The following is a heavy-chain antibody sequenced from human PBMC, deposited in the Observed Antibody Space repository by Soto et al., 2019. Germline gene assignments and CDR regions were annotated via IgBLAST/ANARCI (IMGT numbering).Heavy chain of an antibody. D-gene: IGHD5-12*01. CDR2: ISGSGGST. CDR1: GFTFSSYA. Sequence: GGSLRLSCAASGFTFSSYAMSWVRQAPGRGLEWVSAISGSGGSTYYADSVKGRFTISRDNSKNTLYLQMNSLRAEDTAVYYCAKHKYSGYDEISYWGQGTLVTVSS. V-gene: IGHV3-23*01. CDR3: AKHKYSGYDEISY. J-gene: IGHJ4*02.